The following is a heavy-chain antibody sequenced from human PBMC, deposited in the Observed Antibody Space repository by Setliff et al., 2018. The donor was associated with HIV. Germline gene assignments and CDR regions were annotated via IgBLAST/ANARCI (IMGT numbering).Heavy chain of an antibody. CDR1: GYTFTSYD. J-gene: IGHJ3*02. CDR3: ARGSSYSSSWYVFRPQALNDAFDI. V-gene: IGHV1-8*02. Sequence: ASVKVSCKASGYTFTSYDINWVRQATGQGLEWMGWMNPNSGNTGYAQKFQGRVTMTRNTSISTAYMVLSSLRSEETAVYYCARGSSYSSSWYVFRPQALNDAFDIWAQGTMVTVSS. CDR2: MNPNSGNT. D-gene: IGHD6-13*01.